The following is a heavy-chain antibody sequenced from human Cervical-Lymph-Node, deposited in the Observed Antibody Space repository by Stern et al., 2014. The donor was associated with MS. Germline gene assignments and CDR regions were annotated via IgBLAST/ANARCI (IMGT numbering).Heavy chain of an antibody. J-gene: IGHJ4*02. D-gene: IGHD4-23*01. Sequence: EVQLLESGGGLVKPGGSLRLSCAASGFTFSSYSMNWVRQAPGKGLEWVAYISSGGRYIYYADSLKGRFTLSRDNTKNSLYLQRNSLRAEDTAVYYCARGRGGNYRYYFDYWGQGTLVTVSS. V-gene: IGHV3-21*01. CDR3: ARGRGGNYRYYFDY. CDR1: GFTFSSYS. CDR2: ISSGGRYI.